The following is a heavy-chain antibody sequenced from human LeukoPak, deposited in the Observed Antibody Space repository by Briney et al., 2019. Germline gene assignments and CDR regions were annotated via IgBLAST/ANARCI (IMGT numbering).Heavy chain of an antibody. CDR3: ARGAAGTILLYYMDV. J-gene: IGHJ6*03. D-gene: IGHD6-13*01. V-gene: IGHV4-59*01. CDR2: IYYSGST. CDR1: GGSISSYY. Sequence: PSETLSLTCTASGGSISSYYWSWIRQPPGKGLEWIGYIYYSGSTNYNPSLKSRVTISVDTSKNQFSLKLSSVTAADTAVYYCARGAAGTILLYYMDVWGKGTTVTVSS.